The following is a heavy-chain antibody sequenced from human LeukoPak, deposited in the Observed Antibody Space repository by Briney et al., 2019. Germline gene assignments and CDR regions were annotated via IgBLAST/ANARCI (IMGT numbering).Heavy chain of an antibody. CDR1: GGSISSYY. D-gene: IGHD6-13*01. V-gene: IGHV4-59*01. CDR3: ARVWQQLDSGFDP. J-gene: IGHJ5*02. Sequence: SETLSLTCTVSGGSISSYYWSWIRQPPGKGLEWIGYIYYSGSTNYNPSLKSRVTISVDTSKNQFSLKLSSVTAADTAVYYCARVWQQLDSGFDPWGQGTLVTVSS. CDR2: IYYSGST.